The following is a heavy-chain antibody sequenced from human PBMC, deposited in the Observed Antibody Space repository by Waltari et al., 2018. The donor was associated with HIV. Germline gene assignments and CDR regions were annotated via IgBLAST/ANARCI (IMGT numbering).Heavy chain of an antibody. Sequence: LVESGGDVVQPGRSLRLSCSASGFTFKNSGMHWVRQTPGKGLEWVAFVSVDSSDFYYADSVKGRFTVSRDNSKNTLFLQMDSLKSEDTSLYYCARAPTTSLSLIQGFWGQGTLVTVSS. J-gene: IGHJ4*02. CDR1: GFTFKNSG. CDR2: VSVDSSDF. CDR3: ARAPTTSLSLIQGF. V-gene: IGHV3-30*03.